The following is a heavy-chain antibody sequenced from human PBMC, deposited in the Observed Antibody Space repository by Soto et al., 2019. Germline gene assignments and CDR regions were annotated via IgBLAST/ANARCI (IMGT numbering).Heavy chain of an antibody. Sequence: QVQLVESGGGVVQPGRSLRLSCAASGFTFSSYGMHWVRQAPGKGLEWVAVIWSGGSNENYADSVKGRFTISRDNSKNMLYLQMNILIAEDTAVYYCVRGPGTSYFDYWGQGSLVTVSS. CDR2: IWSGGSNE. CDR1: GFTFSSYG. CDR3: VRGPGTSYFDY. V-gene: IGHV3-33*01. J-gene: IGHJ4*02. D-gene: IGHD2-2*01.